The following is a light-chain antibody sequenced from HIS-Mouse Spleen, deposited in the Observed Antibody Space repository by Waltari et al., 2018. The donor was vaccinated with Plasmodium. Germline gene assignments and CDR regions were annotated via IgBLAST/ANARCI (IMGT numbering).Light chain of an antibody. Sequence: QSALTQPASVSGSPGQSIPISCTATSRGVGGYNLVPWYQQHPGKAPKLMIYEGSKRPSGVSNRFSGSKSGNTASLTISGLQAEDEADYYCCSYAGSSTYVFGTGTKVTVL. CDR2: EGS. CDR1: SRGVGGYNL. J-gene: IGLJ1*01. CDR3: CSYAGSSTYV. V-gene: IGLV2-23*01.